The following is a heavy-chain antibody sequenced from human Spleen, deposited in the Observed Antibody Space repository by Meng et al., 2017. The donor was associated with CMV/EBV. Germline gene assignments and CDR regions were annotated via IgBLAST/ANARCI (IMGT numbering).Heavy chain of an antibody. J-gene: IGHJ5*02. CDR3: ARFFWSGKGGVGSDNWFDP. D-gene: IGHD3-3*01. V-gene: IGHV5-51*01. CDR2: IYPGDSDT. Sequence: GESLKISCKGSGYSFTSYWIGWVRQMPGKGLEWMGIIYPGDSDTRYSPSFQGQVTISADKSISTAYLQWSSLKASDTAMYYCARFFWSGKGGVGSDNWFDPWGQGTLVTVSS. CDR1: GYSFTSYW.